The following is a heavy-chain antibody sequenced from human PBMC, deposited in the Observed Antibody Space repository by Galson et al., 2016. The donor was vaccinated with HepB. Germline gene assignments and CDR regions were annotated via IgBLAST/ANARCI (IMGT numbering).Heavy chain of an antibody. V-gene: IGHV3-23*01. CDR3: AKVRYGYRDFDY. D-gene: IGHD5-18*01. J-gene: IGHJ4*02. CDR2: ISSSGHKS. Sequence: SLRLSCAVSGFTSDSYVMSWVRQAPGKGLEWVSAISSSGHKSYHADSVKGRFTIARDNSKNTLFLQMNSLRAADTAIYYCAKVRYGYRDFDYWGQGTLVTVSS. CDR1: GFTSDSYV.